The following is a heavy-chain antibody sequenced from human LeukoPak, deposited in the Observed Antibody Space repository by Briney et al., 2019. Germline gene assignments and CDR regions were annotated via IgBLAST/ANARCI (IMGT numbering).Heavy chain of an antibody. CDR2: ISWNSGSI. J-gene: IGHJ4*02. D-gene: IGHD2-8*01. Sequence: PGGSLSLSCAASGFTFDDYAMHWVRQAPGKGLEWVSGISWNSGSIGYADSVKGRFTISRDIAKNSLYLQMNSLRAEDTALYYCAKDTNGLDTAVFDYWGQGTLVTVSS. V-gene: IGHV3-9*01. CDR1: GFTFDDYA. CDR3: AKDTNGLDTAVFDY.